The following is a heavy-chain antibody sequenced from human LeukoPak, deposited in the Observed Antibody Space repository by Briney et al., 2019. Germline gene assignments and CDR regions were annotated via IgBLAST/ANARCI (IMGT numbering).Heavy chain of an antibody. CDR1: GGSFSGYY. D-gene: IGHD5-18*01. CDR3: ARGDSYGYLTDNYFDY. Sequence: ETLSPTCAVYGGSFSGYYWSWIRQPPGKGLEWIGGINDSGSTNYNPSLNSRVNISVDTAKNQFSLKLSSVTAADTAVYYCARGDSYGYLTDNYFDYWGQGTLVTVSS. J-gene: IGHJ4*02. CDR2: INDSGST. V-gene: IGHV4-34*01.